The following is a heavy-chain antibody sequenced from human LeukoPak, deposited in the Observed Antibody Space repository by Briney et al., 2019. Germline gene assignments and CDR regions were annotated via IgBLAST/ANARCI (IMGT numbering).Heavy chain of an antibody. CDR1: GFTVSSNS. V-gene: IGHV3-66*01. CDR2: LYTSGIT. D-gene: IGHD1-26*01. CDR3: GRALGSPLDY. J-gene: IGHJ4*02. Sequence: GGSLRLSCAVSGFTVSSNSMSWVRRAPGKGLEWVSVLYTSGITYYADSVKGRFTISRDNSKNTVFLQMNSLRAEDTAVYYCGRALGSPLDYWGQGTLVTVSA.